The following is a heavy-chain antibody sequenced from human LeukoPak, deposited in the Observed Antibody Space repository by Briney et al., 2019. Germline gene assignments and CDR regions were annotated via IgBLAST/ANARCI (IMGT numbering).Heavy chain of an antibody. V-gene: IGHV3-30*18. Sequence: GRSLRLSCAASGFALSTYGMHWVRQAPGKGLEGVAVISYDGSNKYYADSVKGRFTISRDNSQNTLFLQMNSLRAEDTAVYFCANGRVNYGSGSYPNDYWGQGTLVTVSS. D-gene: IGHD3-10*01. CDR3: ANGRVNYGSGSYPNDY. CDR2: ISYDGSNK. CDR1: GFALSTYG. J-gene: IGHJ4*02.